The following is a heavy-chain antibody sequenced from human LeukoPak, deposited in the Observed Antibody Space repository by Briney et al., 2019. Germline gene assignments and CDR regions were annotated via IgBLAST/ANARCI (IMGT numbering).Heavy chain of an antibody. CDR1: GYSFTSYW. CDR3: ARQVPSGRYSYGSPSLDY. Sequence: GESLQISCEGSGYSFTSYWIGWVRQMPGKGLEWMGIIYPGDSDTRYSPSFQGQVTISADKSISTAYLQWSSLKASDTAMYYCARQVPSGRYSYGSPSLDYWGQGTLVTVSS. V-gene: IGHV5-51*01. CDR2: IYPGDSDT. D-gene: IGHD5-18*01. J-gene: IGHJ4*02.